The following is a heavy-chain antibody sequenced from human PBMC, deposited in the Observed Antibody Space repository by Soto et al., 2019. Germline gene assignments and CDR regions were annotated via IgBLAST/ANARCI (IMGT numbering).Heavy chain of an antibody. Sequence: EVQLLESGGGLVQPGGSLRLSCAASGFAFHTHAPSWVRQAPGKGLEWVSGISASGVTTYYADSVKGRFTISRDNSKNTVTLQMNSLRAEDTAFYYCAKDRTPPLSLSPSSQAIKNLLVGQCFDSWGQGTLVTVSS. J-gene: IGHJ4*02. V-gene: IGHV3-23*01. CDR1: GFAFHTHA. D-gene: IGHD2-8*02. CDR3: AKDRTPPLSLSPSSQAIKNLLVGQCFDS. CDR2: ISASGVTT.